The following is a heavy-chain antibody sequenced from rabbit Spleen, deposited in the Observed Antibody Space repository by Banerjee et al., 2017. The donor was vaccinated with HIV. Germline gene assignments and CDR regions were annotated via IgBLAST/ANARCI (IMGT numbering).Heavy chain of an antibody. V-gene: IGHV1S45*01. D-gene: IGHD8-1*01. CDR3: ARDGAGGSYFAL. CDR2: IYTGSGNT. CDR1: GFDFSNYYM. J-gene: IGHJ6*01. Sequence: QEQLKESGGGLVQPGGSLKLSCKASGFDFSNYYMNWVRQAPGKGLEWIGCIYTGSGNTYYASWAKGRFTISKTSSTTVTLQMPGLTAADTATYFCARDGAGGSYFALWGPGTLVTVS.